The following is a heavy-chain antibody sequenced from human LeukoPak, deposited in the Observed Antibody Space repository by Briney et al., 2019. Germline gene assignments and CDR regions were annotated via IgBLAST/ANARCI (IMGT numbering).Heavy chain of an antibody. Sequence: SETLSLTCTVSGGSISSYYWSWIRQPPGKGLEWIGYIYYSGSTNYNPSLKSRVTISVDTSKNQFSLKLSSVTAADTAVYYCARHETTFNWFDPWGQEPWSPSPQ. CDR3: ARHETTFNWFDP. CDR1: GGSISSYY. V-gene: IGHV4-59*08. CDR2: IYYSGST. D-gene: IGHD3-16*01. J-gene: IGHJ5*02.